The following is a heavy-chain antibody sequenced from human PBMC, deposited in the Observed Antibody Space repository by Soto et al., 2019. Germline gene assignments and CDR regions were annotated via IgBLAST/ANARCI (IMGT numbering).Heavy chain of an antibody. J-gene: IGHJ3*02. Sequence: GASVKVSCKASGYTFTSYWISWVRGTPGQELQWMGWISAYNGNTNYAQKLQGRVTMTTDTSTSTAYMELRSLRSDDTAVYYCARPRGYSPEYDAFDIWGQGTMVTVS. V-gene: IGHV1-18*01. CDR2: ISAYNGNT. D-gene: IGHD6-25*01. CDR3: ARPRGYSPEYDAFDI. CDR1: GYTFTSYW.